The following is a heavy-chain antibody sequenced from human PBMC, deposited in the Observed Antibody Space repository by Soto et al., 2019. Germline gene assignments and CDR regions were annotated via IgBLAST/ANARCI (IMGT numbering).Heavy chain of an antibody. CDR1: GVSISGGNV. CDR3: ARVLSGNKEWFDS. CDR2: VFDHGST. V-gene: IGHV4-4*02. D-gene: IGHD3-10*01. Sequence: PSETLSLTRAVSGVSISGGNVWSWVRQPPGKGLEWIGEVFDHGSTNYNPSLKRRVTMSVDKSQNDFSLNLTSVTAADTAVYYCARVLSGNKEWFDSWGQGILVTVSS. J-gene: IGHJ5*01.